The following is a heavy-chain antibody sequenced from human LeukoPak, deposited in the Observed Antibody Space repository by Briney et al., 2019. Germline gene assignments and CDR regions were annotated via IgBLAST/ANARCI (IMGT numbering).Heavy chain of an antibody. J-gene: IGHJ3*01. Sequence: SQTLSLTCAISGDSVSSNSAAWDWIRQSPSRGLEWLGRTYYRSKWFNDYAVSVKSRITINPDTSKNQFSLLLNSVTPEDTAVYYCTRDSGLGNDAFDVWGQGTMVTVSS. CDR3: TRDSGLGNDAFDV. CDR2: TYYRSKWFN. V-gene: IGHV6-1*01. CDR1: GDSVSSNSAA. D-gene: IGHD3-10*01.